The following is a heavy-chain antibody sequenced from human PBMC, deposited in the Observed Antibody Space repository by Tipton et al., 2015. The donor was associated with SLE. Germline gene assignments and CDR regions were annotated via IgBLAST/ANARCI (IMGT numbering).Heavy chain of an antibody. D-gene: IGHD3-16*01. V-gene: IGHV4-59*01. CDR1: GGSFSGYY. J-gene: IGHJ3*02. CDR3: AREWGDAFDI. CDR2: IYYSGGI. Sequence: TLSLTCAVYGGSFSGYYWSWIRRPPGKGLEWIGYIYYSGGISYNPSLKSRVTISVDTSKNQFSLKLSSVTAADTAVYYCAREWGDAFDIWGQGTMVTVSS.